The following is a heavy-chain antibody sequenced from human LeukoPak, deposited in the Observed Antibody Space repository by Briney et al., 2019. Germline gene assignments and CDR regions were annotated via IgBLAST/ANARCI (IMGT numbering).Heavy chain of an antibody. J-gene: IGHJ4*02. V-gene: IGHV4-39*07. D-gene: IGHD4-23*01. CDR2: IYYSGST. Sequence: PSETLSLTCTVSGGSISSSSYYWGWIRQPPGKGLEWIGSIYYSGSTYYNPSLKSRVTISVDTSKNQFSLKLSSVTAADTAVYYCARGDNSIASFDYWGQGTPVTVSS. CDR1: GGSISSSSYY. CDR3: ARGDNSIASFDY.